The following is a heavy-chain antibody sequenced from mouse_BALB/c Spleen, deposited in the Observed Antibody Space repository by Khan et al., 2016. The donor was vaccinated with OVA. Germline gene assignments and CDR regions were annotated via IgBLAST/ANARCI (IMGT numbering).Heavy chain of an antibody. V-gene: IGHV3-2*02. CDR3: ARTARIKY. CDR1: GYSISSGCV. D-gene: IGHD1-2*01. J-gene: IGHJ2*01. CDR2: ISYSGCT. Sequence: EVKLLESGPGLVKPSQSLSLTCTVTGYSISSGCVWNCLRKFHGNKLEWMGYISYSGCTNYTACLKSRISISRDKSKNKFYLQLNSVNTEDTATYYCARTARIKYWGQGTTLTVS.